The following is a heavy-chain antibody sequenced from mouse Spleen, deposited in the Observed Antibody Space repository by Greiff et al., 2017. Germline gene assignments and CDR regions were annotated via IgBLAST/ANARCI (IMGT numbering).Heavy chain of an antibody. Sequence: QVQLQQPGAELVKPGASVKMSCKASGYTFTSYWITWVKQRPGQGLEWIGDIYPGSGSTNYNEKFKAKATLTVDTSSSTAYMQLSSLTSEDSAVYYCARGRPYGYVGAWFAYWGQGTLVTVSA. V-gene: IGHV1-55*01. J-gene: IGHJ3*01. CDR2: IYPGSGST. D-gene: IGHD2-2*01. CDR3: ARGRPYGYVGAWFAY. CDR1: GYTFTSYW.